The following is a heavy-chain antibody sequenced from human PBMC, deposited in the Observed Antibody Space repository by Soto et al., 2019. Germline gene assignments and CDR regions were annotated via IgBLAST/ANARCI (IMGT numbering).Heavy chain of an antibody. CDR2: IYYSGST. CDR3: ERGISTWFDP. J-gene: IGHJ5*02. CDR1: GGSISSDTYY. V-gene: IGHV4-31*03. Sequence: SETLSLTCTVSGGSISSDTYYWNWIRQHPGKGLEWIGYIYYSGSTYYNPSLKSRVTISLDTSKNQFSLKLSSVTAAETAVYYCERGISTWFDPWGQGTLVTVSS.